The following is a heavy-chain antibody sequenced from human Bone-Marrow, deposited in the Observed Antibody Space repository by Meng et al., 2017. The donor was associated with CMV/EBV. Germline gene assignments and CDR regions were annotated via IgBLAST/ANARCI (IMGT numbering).Heavy chain of an antibody. CDR1: GFTFSSYS. V-gene: IGHV3-21*01. J-gene: IGHJ6*01. CDR3: ARDAGDHYYYYYGMDV. Sequence: GESLKISCAASGFTFSSYSMNWVRQAPGKGLEWVSSISSSSSYIYYADSVKGRFTISRDNAKNSLYLQMNSLRAEDTAVYYCARDAGDHYYYYYGMDVWGQGTTVTGSS. CDR2: ISSSSSYI. D-gene: IGHD6-13*01.